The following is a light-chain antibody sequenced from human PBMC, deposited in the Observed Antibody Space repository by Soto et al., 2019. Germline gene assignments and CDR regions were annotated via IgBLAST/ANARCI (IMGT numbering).Light chain of an antibody. J-gene: IGKJ5*01. Sequence: DIQMTQSPSSLSASVGDRVTITCRASQSISNYLNWYQQKPGKAPKLLIYAASSLQSGVPSRFSGSGSGTDFILTISSLQPEDFATYYCQQSYTTPITFGQGTRLEIK. CDR2: AAS. CDR1: QSISNY. V-gene: IGKV1-39*01. CDR3: QQSYTTPIT.